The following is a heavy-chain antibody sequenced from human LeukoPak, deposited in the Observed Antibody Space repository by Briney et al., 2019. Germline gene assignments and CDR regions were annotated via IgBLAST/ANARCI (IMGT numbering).Heavy chain of an antibody. V-gene: IGHV4-39*02. CDR2: IYYSGST. CDR3: ARDRGYFVRGDY. Sequence: PSETLSLTCTVSGGSISSSSYYWGWIRQPPGKGLEWIGSIYYSGSTYYNPSLKSRVTISVDTSKNQFSLKLSSVTAADTAVYYCARDRGYFVRGDYWGQGTLVTVSS. J-gene: IGHJ4*02. D-gene: IGHD3-22*01. CDR1: GGSISSSSYY.